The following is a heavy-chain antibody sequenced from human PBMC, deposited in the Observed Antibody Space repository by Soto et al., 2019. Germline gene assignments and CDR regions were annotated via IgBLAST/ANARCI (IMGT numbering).Heavy chain of an antibody. J-gene: IGHJ3*01. CDR3: ARDKTYYYDSSGYSDAFDF. CDR2: ISAYNGNT. Sequence: ASVKVSCKASGYTFTSYGISWVRQAPGQELEWMGWISAYNGNTNYAQKLQGRVTMTTDTSTSTAYMELRSLRSDDTAVYYCARDKTYYYDSSGYSDAFDFWGQGTMVTVSS. D-gene: IGHD3-22*01. V-gene: IGHV1-18*01. CDR1: GYTFTSYG.